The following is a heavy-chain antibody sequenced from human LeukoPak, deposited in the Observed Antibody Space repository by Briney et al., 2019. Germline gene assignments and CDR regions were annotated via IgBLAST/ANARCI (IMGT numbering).Heavy chain of an antibody. Sequence: PGGSLRLSCAASGFTFDDYAMHWVRQAPGKGLEWVSGIGWNSGSIGYADSVKGRFTISRDNAKNSLYLQMNSLRAEDTALYYCAKDTGYYYDSSGSLRLDYWGQGTLVTVSS. V-gene: IGHV3-9*01. CDR2: IGWNSGSI. CDR1: GFTFDDYA. J-gene: IGHJ4*02. D-gene: IGHD3-22*01. CDR3: AKDTGYYYDSSGSLRLDY.